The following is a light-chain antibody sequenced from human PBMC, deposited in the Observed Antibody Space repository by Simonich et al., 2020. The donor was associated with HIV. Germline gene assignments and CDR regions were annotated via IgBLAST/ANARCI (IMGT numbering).Light chain of an antibody. J-gene: IGKJ2*01. Sequence: EIVLTQSPGTLSLSPGETATPSCRASQSVSSSYLAWYQQKPGLAPRLLIYDASSRATGIPDRFSGSWSGTDFTLTISRLEPEDFAVYYCQQYGSSPYTFGQGTKLEIK. CDR1: QSVSSSY. CDR3: QQYGSSPYT. CDR2: DAS. V-gene: IGKV3D-20*01.